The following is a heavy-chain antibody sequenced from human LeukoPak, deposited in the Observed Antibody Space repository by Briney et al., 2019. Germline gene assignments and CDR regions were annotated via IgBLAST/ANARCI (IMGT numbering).Heavy chain of an antibody. D-gene: IGHD3-22*01. CDR3: AREWEDYDSSGYYYFDY. CDR1: GFTFSDHY. Sequence: GGSLRLSCAASGFTFSDHYMDQVRQAPGKGLEWVGRTRNKANSYTTEYAASVKGRFTISRDDSKNSLYLQMNSLKTEDTAVYYCAREWEDYDSSGYYYFDYWGQGPLVTVSS. V-gene: IGHV3-72*01. J-gene: IGHJ4*02. CDR2: TRNKANSYTT.